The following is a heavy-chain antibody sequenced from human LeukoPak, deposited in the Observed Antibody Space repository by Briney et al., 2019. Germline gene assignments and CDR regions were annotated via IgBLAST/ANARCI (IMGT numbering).Heavy chain of an antibody. CDR1: GFTFSSYG. J-gene: IGHJ4*02. CDR3: AKDFNWSFDY. V-gene: IGHV3-30*02. D-gene: IGHD1-1*01. Sequence: GGSLRLSCAASGFTFSSYGMHWVRQAPGKGLKWIAFIGFDRNKRFYADSVKGRFTISRDNFKNTLFLEMNRLRAEDTAVYYCAKDFNWSFDYWGQGTLVTVSS. CDR2: IGFDRNKR.